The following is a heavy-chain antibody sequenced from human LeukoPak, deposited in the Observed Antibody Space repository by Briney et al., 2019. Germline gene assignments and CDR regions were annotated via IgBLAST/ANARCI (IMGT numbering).Heavy chain of an antibody. D-gene: IGHD6-13*01. V-gene: IGHV3-7*01. CDR3: ARVYSSSWYRVLNYYYYMDV. CDR1: GFTFSSYG. Sequence: GGSLRLSCAASGFTFSSYGMHWVRQAPGKGLEWVANIKQDGSEKYYVDSVKGRFTISRDNARNSLYLQMNSLRAEDTAVYYCARVYSSSWYRVLNYYYYMDVWGKGTTVTVSS. CDR2: IKQDGSEK. J-gene: IGHJ6*03.